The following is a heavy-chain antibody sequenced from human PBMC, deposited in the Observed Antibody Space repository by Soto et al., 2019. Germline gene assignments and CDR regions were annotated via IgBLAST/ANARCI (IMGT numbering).Heavy chain of an antibody. V-gene: IGHV4-39*01. Sequence: SETVSLTCIVSGESISSSSYYWGWIRQPPGKGLEWIGSIYYSGRTYYNPSFKSRVTISIDTSKNQFSLKLSSVTATDTAVYYCARQRTTVVTQAYFDHWGQGALVTVS. J-gene: IGHJ4*02. CDR3: ARQRTTVVTQAYFDH. CDR1: GESISSSSYY. D-gene: IGHD2-21*02. CDR2: IYYSGRT.